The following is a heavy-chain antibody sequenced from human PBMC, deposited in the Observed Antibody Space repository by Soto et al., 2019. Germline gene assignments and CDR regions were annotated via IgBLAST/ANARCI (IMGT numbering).Heavy chain of an antibody. D-gene: IGHD3-22*01. CDR2: IYTSGST. Sequence: SETLSLTCTVSGGSISSYYWSWIRQPAGKGLEWIGRIYTSGSTNYHPSLRSRVTIAVDTSKNQFSLKLSSVTAADTAVNYCARVKRYYDSSGYYYVFDYWGQGTLVTVSS. V-gene: IGHV4-4*07. CDR3: ARVKRYYDSSGYYYVFDY. J-gene: IGHJ4*02. CDR1: GGSISSYY.